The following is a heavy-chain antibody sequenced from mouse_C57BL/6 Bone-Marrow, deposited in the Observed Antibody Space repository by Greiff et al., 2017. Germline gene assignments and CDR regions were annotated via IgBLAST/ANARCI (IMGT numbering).Heavy chain of an antibody. CDR2: IDPSDSYT. V-gene: IGHV1-50*01. J-gene: IGHJ2*01. CDR1: GYTFTSYW. Sequence: VQLQQPGAELVKPGASVKLSCKASGYTFTSYWMQWVKQRPGQGLEWIGEIDPSDSYTNYNQKFKGKANLTVDTSSSTAYMQLSSLTSEDSAVYYCAIYFDYWGQGTTLTVSS. CDR3: AIYFDY.